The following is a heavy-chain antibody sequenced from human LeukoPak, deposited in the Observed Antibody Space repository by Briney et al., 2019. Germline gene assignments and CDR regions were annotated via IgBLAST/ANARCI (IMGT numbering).Heavy chain of an antibody. V-gene: IGHV4-34*01. J-gene: IGHJ4*02. D-gene: IGHD3-22*01. CDR3: ARAVQPHPYYYDSSGQGYFDY. CDR1: GGSFSGYY. CDR2: IYYSGST. Sequence: PSETLSLTCAVYGGSFSGYYWGWIRQPPGKGLEWIGSIYYSGSTYYNPSLKSRVTISVDTSKNQFSLKLSSVTAADTAVYYCARAVQPHPYYYDSSGQGYFDYWGQGTLVTVSS.